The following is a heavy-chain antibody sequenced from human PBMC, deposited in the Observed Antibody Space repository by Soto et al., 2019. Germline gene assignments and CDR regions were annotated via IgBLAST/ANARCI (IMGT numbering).Heavy chain of an antibody. CDR2: INPNSGGT. V-gene: IGHV1-2*02. J-gene: IGHJ6*02. CDR1: GDTFTIYA. CDR3: ARERDSYGSYYGMDV. Sequence: ASVKVSCKASGDTFTIYAMHWVRQAPGQGLEWMGWINPNSGGTNYAQKFQGRVTMTRDTSISTAYMELSRLGSDDTAVYYCARERDSYGSYYGMDVWGQGTTVTVSS. D-gene: IGHD5-18*01.